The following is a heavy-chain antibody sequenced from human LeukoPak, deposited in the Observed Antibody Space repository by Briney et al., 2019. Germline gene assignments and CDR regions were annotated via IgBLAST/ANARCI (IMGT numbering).Heavy chain of an antibody. V-gene: IGHV1-24*01. J-gene: IGHJ6*02. CDR2: FDPEDGET. Sequence: ASVKVSCKVSGYTLTELSMHWVRQAPGEGLEWMGGFDPEDGETIYAQKFQGRVTMTEDTSTDTAYMELSSLRSEDTAVYYCATDVTAAAGRGGYYYGMDVWDQGTTVTVSS. CDR3: ATDVTAAAGRGGYYYGMDV. D-gene: IGHD6-13*01. CDR1: GYTLTELS.